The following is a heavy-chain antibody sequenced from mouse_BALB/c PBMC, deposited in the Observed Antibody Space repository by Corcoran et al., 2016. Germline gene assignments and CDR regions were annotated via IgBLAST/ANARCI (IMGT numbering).Heavy chain of an antibody. Sequence: QIQLVQSGPELKKPGETVKISCKASGYTFTNYGMNWVKQAPGKGLKWMGGINTYTGEPTYADDFKGRFAFSLDTSASTAYLQINNLKNEDMATYFCARGGMTPLAYWGQGTLVTVSA. V-gene: IGHV9-1*02. CDR1: GYTFTNYG. CDR2: INTYTGEP. CDR3: ARGGMTPLAY. J-gene: IGHJ3*01.